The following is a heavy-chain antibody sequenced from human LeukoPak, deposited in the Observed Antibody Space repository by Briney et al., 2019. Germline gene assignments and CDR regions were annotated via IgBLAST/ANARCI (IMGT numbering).Heavy chain of an antibody. CDR3: ARGIVVKPSANWFDP. D-gene: IGHD2-2*01. CDR1: GYIFTTYA. V-gene: IGHV1-3*01. J-gene: IGHJ5*02. CDR2: INADDGNT. Sequence: ASVKVSCKTSGYIFTTYAIHWVRQAPGRGLEWMGLINADDGNTRYLQRFQGRVTITRDTSANTAYMGLSSLRFEDTAVYYCARGIVVKPSANWFDPWGQGTPVTVSS.